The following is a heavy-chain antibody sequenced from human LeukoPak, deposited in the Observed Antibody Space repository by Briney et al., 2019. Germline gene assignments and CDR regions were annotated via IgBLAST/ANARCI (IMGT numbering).Heavy chain of an antibody. Sequence: PSETLSLTCTVSGGSISSYYWSWIRQPPGKGLEWIGYIYYSGTTNYNPSLKSRVTMSVDTPKNQFSLKLSSVTAAGTAVYYCARLKESSNGDYFDYWGQGTLVTVAS. CDR1: GGSISSYY. CDR3: ARLKESSNGDYFDY. V-gene: IGHV4-59*08. CDR2: IYYSGTT. J-gene: IGHJ4*02. D-gene: IGHD2-8*01.